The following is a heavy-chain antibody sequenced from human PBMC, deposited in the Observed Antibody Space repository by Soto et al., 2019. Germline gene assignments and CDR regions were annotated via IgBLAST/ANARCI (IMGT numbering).Heavy chain of an antibody. CDR2: INHSGGT. V-gene: IGHV4-34*01. Sequence: PSETLSLTCAVYGGSFSAYYWSWIRQPPGKGLEWIGEINHSGGTSYNPSLRGRVTLSVDTSTNQVSLKLASVTAADTAVYYCARDREAGYNFYYGMDVWGQGTTVTVSS. CDR1: GGSFSAYY. D-gene: IGHD6-19*01. CDR3: ARDREAGYNFYYGMDV. J-gene: IGHJ6*02.